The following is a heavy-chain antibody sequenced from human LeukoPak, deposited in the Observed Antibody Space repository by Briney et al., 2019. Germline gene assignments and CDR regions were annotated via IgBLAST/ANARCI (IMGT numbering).Heavy chain of an antibody. CDR2: IYDSGST. J-gene: IGHJ6*03. D-gene: IGHD4-17*01. V-gene: IGHV4-39*01. CDR3: VRHDGYYYYYMDV. Sequence: PSETLSLTCTVSGGSISSSSYYWGWIRQTPGKGLEWIGSIYDSGSTYYNPSLKSRLTISVDRSKTQFSLKLTSMTAADTAVYYCVRHDGYYYYYMDVWGKGTTVTVSS. CDR1: GGSISSSSYY.